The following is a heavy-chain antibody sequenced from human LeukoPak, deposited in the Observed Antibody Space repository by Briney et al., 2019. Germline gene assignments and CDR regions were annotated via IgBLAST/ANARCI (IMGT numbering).Heavy chain of an antibody. Sequence: SETLSLTCTVSGGSISSSSYYWGWIRQPPGKELEWIGSIYYSGSTYYNPSLKSRVTISVDTSKNQFSLKLSSVTAADTAVYYCARRVRAYYYMDVWGKGTTVTVSS. CDR2: IYYSGST. J-gene: IGHJ6*03. D-gene: IGHD3-10*01. V-gene: IGHV4-39*01. CDR3: ARRVRAYYYMDV. CDR1: GGSISSSSYY.